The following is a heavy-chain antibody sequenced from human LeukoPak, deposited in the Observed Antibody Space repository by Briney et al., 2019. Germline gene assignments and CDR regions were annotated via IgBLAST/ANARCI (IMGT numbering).Heavy chain of an antibody. D-gene: IGHD6-6*01. J-gene: IGHJ6*03. Sequence: KPSETLSLTCTVSGGSISSYYWSWIRQPPGKGLEWIGYIYYSGSTNYNPSLKSRVTISVDTSKNQFSLKLSSVTAADTAVYYCARMEQLGQWEGYYYYMDVWGKGTTVTVSS. CDR2: IYYSGST. V-gene: IGHV4-59*01. CDR1: GGSISSYY. CDR3: ARMEQLGQWEGYYYYMDV.